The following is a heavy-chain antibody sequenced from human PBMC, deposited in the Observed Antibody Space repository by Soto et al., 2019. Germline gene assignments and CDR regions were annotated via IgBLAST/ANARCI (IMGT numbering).Heavy chain of an antibody. CDR3: ARYGTTFGWFDP. V-gene: IGHV3-7*01. J-gene: IGHJ5*02. Sequence: GGSLRLSCAASGFTFSCYWMSWVRQAPGKGLEWVANIKQDGSEKYYVDSVKGRFTISRDNAENSLYLQMNSLRAEDTALYYCARYGTTFGWFDPWGQGTLVTVSS. CDR2: IKQDGSEK. D-gene: IGHD3-16*01. CDR1: GFTFSCYW.